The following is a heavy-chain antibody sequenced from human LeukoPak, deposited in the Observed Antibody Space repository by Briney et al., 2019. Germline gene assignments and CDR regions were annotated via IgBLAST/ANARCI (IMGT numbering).Heavy chain of an antibody. CDR3: ARSDGYGLVGI. CDR1: GVSISSGSNY. D-gene: IGHD3-10*01. Sequence: SETLSLTCSVSGVSISSGSNYWGWIRQPPGKTLEWIGSIYSSGDTYYNPSLKSRVIILVDTAKNHFSLNLSSVTAADTAFYYCARSDGYGLVGIWGQGTMVTVSS. J-gene: IGHJ3*02. V-gene: IGHV4-39*07. CDR2: IYSSGDT.